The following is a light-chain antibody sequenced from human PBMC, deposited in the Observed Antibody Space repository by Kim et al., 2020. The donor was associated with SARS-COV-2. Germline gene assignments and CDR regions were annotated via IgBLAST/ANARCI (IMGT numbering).Light chain of an antibody. V-gene: IGLV7-46*01. Sequence: GTVTLTCGSSSGPVTNDHYPYWFQQRPGQAPRTLIYDTNNRHSWTPARFSGSLVGGKAALTLSGALPEDEAEYDCLLSFDDARDVIFGGGTQLTVL. CDR3: LLSFDDARDVI. CDR1: SGPVTNDHY. J-gene: IGLJ2*01. CDR2: DTN.